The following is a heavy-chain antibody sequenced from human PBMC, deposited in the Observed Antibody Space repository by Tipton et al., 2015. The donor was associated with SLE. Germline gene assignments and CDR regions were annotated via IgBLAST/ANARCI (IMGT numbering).Heavy chain of an antibody. CDR1: GGSISNYY. V-gene: IGHV4-59*12. J-gene: IGHJ4*02. CDR2: IYFSGSA. D-gene: IGHD3-22*01. Sequence: LRLSCTVSGGSISNYYWSWIRQPPGKGLEWIGYIYFSGSANYNPSLKSRVTISLDTSKNQFSLKLNSVIAADTAVYYCARSAPDSSSYPTFFDYWGQGTPVTVSS. CDR3: ARSAPDSSSYPTFFDY.